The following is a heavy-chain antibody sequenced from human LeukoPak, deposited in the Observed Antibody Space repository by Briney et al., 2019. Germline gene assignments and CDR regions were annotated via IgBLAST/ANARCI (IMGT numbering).Heavy chain of an antibody. CDR2: IYHSGNT. Sequence: LSETLSLTCNVSGASMSSNYWSWIRQPPGKGLEWIGYIYHSGNTNYSPSLESRVTMSVDESKNQFSLRVHFVSAADTAVYYCASTRRVAVAGRFDSWGQGTLVTVSS. D-gene: IGHD6-19*01. V-gene: IGHV4-4*09. J-gene: IGHJ4*02. CDR3: ASTRRVAVAGRFDS. CDR1: GASMSSNY.